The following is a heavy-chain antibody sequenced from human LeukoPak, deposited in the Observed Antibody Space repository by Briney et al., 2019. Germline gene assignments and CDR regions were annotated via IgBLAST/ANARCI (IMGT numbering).Heavy chain of an antibody. CDR1: GYSISSGYY. V-gene: IGHV4-38-2*01. CDR2: IYHSGST. J-gene: IGHJ4*02. CDR3: ARHSGDLRFLEWLLDY. D-gene: IGHD3-3*01. Sequence: PSETLPLTCAVSGYSISSGYYWGWIRQPPGKGLEWIGSIYHSGSTYYNPSLKSRVTISVDTSKNQFSLKLSSVTAADTAVYYCARHSGDLRFLEWLLDYWGQGTLVTVSS.